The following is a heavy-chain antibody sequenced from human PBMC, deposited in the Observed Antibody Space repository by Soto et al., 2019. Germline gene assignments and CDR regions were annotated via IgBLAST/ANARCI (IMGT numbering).Heavy chain of an antibody. CDR3: AREKPTHWFDP. V-gene: IGHV1-8*01. Sequence: ASVKVSCKASGYTFTSYDINWVRQATGQGLEWMGWMNPNSGNTGYAQKFQGRVTMTRDTSTSTVYMELSSLRSEDTAVYYCAREKPTHWFDPWGQGTLVTVSS. CDR1: GYTFTSYD. CDR2: MNPNSGNT. J-gene: IGHJ5*02.